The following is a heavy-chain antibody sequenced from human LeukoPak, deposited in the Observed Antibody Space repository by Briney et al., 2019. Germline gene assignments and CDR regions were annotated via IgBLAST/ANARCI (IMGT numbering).Heavy chain of an antibody. V-gene: IGHV1-8*01. CDR3: ARLRVGSYGLYYYYGMDV. J-gene: IGHJ6*02. CDR2: MNPNSGNT. Sequence: ASVTVSCTASGYTFTSYDINWVRQATGQGLEWMGWMNPNSGNTGYAQKFQGRVTMTRNTSISTAYMELSSLRSEDTAVYYCARLRVGSYGLYYYYGMDVWGQGTTVTVSS. D-gene: IGHD1-26*01. CDR1: GYTFTSYD.